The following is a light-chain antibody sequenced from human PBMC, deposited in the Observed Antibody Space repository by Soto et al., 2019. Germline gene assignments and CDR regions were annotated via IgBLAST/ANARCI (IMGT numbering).Light chain of an antibody. CDR3: SSYTDRKNLV. Sequence: QSALAQSPSASGSPGQSVTISCTGTSSDIGGYNSVSWYQQHPGKAPKVMIYDVTKRPSGVPDRFSGSKSGNTASLTVSALQAGDEADYYCSSYTDRKNLVFGTGTKV. V-gene: IGLV2-8*01. CDR2: DVT. J-gene: IGLJ1*01. CDR1: SSDIGGYNS.